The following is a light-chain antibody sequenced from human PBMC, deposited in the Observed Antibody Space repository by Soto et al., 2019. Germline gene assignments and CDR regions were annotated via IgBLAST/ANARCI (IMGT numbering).Light chain of an antibody. V-gene: IGKV1-39*01. CDR2: AAS. CDR1: QSIRSY. CDR3: QESYSTPWT. J-gene: IGKJ1*01. Sequence: IQMTQSPSSLSASVGDRVTITCRASQSIRSYLNWYQLKLGKAPKLLIFAASNLQSGVPSRFSGSGSGTDFTLTISSLQPEDFATYTCQESYSTPWTFGQGTKVEIK.